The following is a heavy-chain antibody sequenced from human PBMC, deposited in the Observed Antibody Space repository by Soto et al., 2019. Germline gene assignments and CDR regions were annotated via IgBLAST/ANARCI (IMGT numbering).Heavy chain of an antibody. V-gene: IGHV3-23*01. CDR2: MSGSSSTT. D-gene: IGHD1-7*01. Sequence: GGSLRLSCATSGLTFSNYAMSWVRQAPGGGLEWVSSMSGSSSTTYYADSVRGRFTISRDRTKNTLYLQMSSLRAEDTALYYCAKNTERELPRAIDFWGQGTLVTVPQ. J-gene: IGHJ4*02. CDR1: GLTFSNYA. CDR3: AKNTERELPRAIDF.